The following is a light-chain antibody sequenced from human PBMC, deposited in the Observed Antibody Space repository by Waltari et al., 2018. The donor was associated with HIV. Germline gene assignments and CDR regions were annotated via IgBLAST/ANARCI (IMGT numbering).Light chain of an antibody. CDR3: YSTDSSGNHRV. CDR1: ALPKKY. J-gene: IGLJ3*02. CDR2: VDT. Sequence: SYELTQPPSVSVSPGQTARITCHGDALPKKYASWYQQKSGQAPVLVIYVDTKRPSGIPERFSGSSSGTMATLTISGAQVEDEADYYCYSTDSSGNHRVFGGGTKLTVL. V-gene: IGLV3-10*01.